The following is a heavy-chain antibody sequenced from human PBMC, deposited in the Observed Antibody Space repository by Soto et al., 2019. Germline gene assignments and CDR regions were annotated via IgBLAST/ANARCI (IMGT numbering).Heavy chain of an antibody. CDR1: CGSIRSYY. CDR3: ARQLMTTVTSPPYYYYYMDV. V-gene: IGHV4-59*08. J-gene: IGHJ6*03. CDR2: IYYSGST. D-gene: IGHD4-17*01. Sequence: SETLSLNRTVSCGSIRSYYCSWIREPPGEGLDLIGYIYYSGSTNYNPSLKSRVTISVDTSKNQFSLKLSSVTAADTAVYYCARQLMTTVTSPPYYYYYMDVWGKGTTVTVSS.